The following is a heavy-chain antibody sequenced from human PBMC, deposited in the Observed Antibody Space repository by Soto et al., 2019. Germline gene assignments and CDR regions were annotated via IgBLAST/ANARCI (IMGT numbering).Heavy chain of an antibody. Sequence: SETLSLTCTVSGGSISSYYWSWIRQPPGKGLEWIGYIYYSGSTNYNPSLKSRVTISVDTSKNQFSLKLSSVTAADTAVYYCARGRITMVRGVSPFDYWGHGTLVTVSS. V-gene: IGHV4-59*01. CDR2: IYYSGST. J-gene: IGHJ4*01. CDR3: ARGRITMVRGVSPFDY. CDR1: GGSISSYY. D-gene: IGHD3-10*01.